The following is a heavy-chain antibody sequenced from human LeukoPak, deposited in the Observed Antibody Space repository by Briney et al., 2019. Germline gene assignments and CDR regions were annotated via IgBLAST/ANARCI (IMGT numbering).Heavy chain of an antibody. CDR2: IYSGGST. CDR1: GFTVSSNY. J-gene: IGHJ6*02. V-gene: IGHV3-53*01. CDR3: AKAGQWLFDYYYYGMDV. Sequence: PGGSLRLSCAASGFTVSSNYMSWVRQAPGKGLEWVSVIYSGGSTYYADSVKGRFTISRDNSKNTLYLQMNSLRAEDTAVYYCAKAGQWLFDYYYYGMDVWGQGTTVTVSS. D-gene: IGHD6-19*01.